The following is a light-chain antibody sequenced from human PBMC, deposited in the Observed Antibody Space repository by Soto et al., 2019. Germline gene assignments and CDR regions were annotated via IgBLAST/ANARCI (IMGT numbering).Light chain of an antibody. CDR2: EVS. CDR1: SSDADNYNY. J-gene: IGLJ2*01. V-gene: IGLV2-14*01. Sequence: QSALTQPASVSGSPGQSITISCTGTSSDADNYNYVSWYQQHPGKAPKLLIYEVSNRPSGVSNRFSGSKSANTASLTISGLQAEDEADYYCSSYTRSTTRVFGGGTKVTVL. CDR3: SSYTRSTTRV.